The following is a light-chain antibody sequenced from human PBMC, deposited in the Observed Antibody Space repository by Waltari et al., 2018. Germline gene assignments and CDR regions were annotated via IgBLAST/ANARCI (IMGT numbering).Light chain of an antibody. CDR2: WAS. Sequence: DIVMTQSPDSLAVSLGERATINCKSSQSFLSSSNNNNYIVWYQQKPGQPPTLLIYWASTRGFGVPDRFSGSGSGTDFTLTISSLQAEDVAVYYCQQYYSAPLTFGGGTKVEIK. CDR1: QSFLSSSNNNNY. V-gene: IGKV4-1*01. J-gene: IGKJ4*01. CDR3: QQYYSAPLT.